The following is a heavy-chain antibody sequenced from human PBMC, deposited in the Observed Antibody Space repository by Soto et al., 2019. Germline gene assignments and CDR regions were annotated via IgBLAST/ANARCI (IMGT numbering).Heavy chain of an antibody. CDR3: ASLPDYGEPRDYSYDVMDV. Sequence: GGSLRLSCAASGFTFSSYSMNWVRQAPGKGLEWVSYISSSSSIYYADSVKGRFTISRDNAKNSLYLQMNSLRDEDTAVYYCASLPDYGEPRDYSYDVMDVWGQGTTVTVSS. D-gene: IGHD4-17*01. V-gene: IGHV3-48*02. CDR2: ISSSSSI. CDR1: GFTFSSYS. J-gene: IGHJ6*02.